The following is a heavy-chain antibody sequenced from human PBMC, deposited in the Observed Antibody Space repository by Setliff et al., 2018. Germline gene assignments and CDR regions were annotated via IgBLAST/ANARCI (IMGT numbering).Heavy chain of an antibody. D-gene: IGHD3-16*01. J-gene: IGHJ6*02. CDR2: ISWNSGSI. CDR1: GFTFDDYA. V-gene: IGHV3-9*01. CDR3: ATEERGENGMDV. Sequence: GGSLRLSCAASGFTFDDYAMHWVRQAPGKGLEWVSGISWNSGSIGYADSVKGRFTISRDNVKNSLYLQMNSLRAEDTAVYYCATEERGENGMDVWGQGTTVTVS.